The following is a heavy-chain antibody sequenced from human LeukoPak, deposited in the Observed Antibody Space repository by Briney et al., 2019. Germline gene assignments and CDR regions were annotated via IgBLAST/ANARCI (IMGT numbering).Heavy chain of an antibody. CDR1: GGTFSSYA. D-gene: IGHD5-12*01. J-gene: IGHJ4*02. V-gene: IGHV1-69*01. Sequence: SVKVSCKASGGTFSSYAISWVRQAPGQGLEWMGGIIPIFGTANYAQKFQGRVTITAGESTSTAYMELSSLRSEDTAVYYCARDGYSGYQGGPGFDYGGQGTLVTVSS. CDR2: IIPIFGTA. CDR3: ARDGYSGYQGGPGFDY.